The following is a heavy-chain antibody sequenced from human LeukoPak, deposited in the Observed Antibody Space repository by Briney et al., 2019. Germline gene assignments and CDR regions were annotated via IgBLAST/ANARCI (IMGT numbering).Heavy chain of an antibody. Sequence: ASVKVSCKASGYTFTSYDINWVRQATGQGLEWMGWMNPNSGNTGYAQKFQGRVTMTRDTSTSTVYMELSSLRSEDTAVYYCARDRQGLDYWGQGTLVTVSS. CDR2: MNPNSGNT. J-gene: IGHJ4*02. CDR3: ARDRQGLDY. CDR1: GYTFTSYD. D-gene: IGHD3-16*02. V-gene: IGHV1-8*01.